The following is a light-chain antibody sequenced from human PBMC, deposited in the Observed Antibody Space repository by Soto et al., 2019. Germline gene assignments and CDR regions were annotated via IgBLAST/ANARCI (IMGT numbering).Light chain of an antibody. J-gene: IGLJ2*01. CDR1: NSDIGGYNY. CDR2: DVS. Sequence: QSALTQPASVSGSPGQSITISCTGNNSDIGGYNYVSWYQQHPGKAPKLMIYDVSNRPSGVSYRFSGSKSGNTASLAISGLQAEDEADYSCSSYTSRSTLGVFGGGTKPTVL. CDR3: SSYTSRSTLGV. V-gene: IGLV2-14*03.